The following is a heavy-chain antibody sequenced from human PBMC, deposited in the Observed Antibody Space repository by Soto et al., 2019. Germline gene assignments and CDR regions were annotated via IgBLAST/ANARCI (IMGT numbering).Heavy chain of an antibody. D-gene: IGHD3-3*01. V-gene: IGHV1-69*13. J-gene: IGHJ6*02. CDR3: ASGTGKYYDFWSGYPNKDYYYYGMDV. Sequence: SVKVSCKASGGTFSSYAISWVRQAPGQGLEWMGGIIPIFGTANYAQKFQGRVTITADESTSTAYMELSSLRSEDTAVYYCASGTGKYYDFWSGYPNKDYYYYGMDVWGQGTTVTVSS. CDR1: GGTFSSYA. CDR2: IIPIFGTA.